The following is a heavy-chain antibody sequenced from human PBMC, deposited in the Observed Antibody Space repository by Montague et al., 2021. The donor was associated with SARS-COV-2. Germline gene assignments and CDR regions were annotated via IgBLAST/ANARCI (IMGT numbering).Heavy chain of an antibody. J-gene: IGHJ4*02. CDR2: LYTSGST. CDR3: ARGGGYSSSPFDF. V-gene: IGHV4-4*07. D-gene: IGHD5-18*01. CDR1: GGSISNYY. Sequence: SETLSLTCTVSGGSISNYYWTWIRQPAGKGLEWIGRLYTSGSTTYNPSLKSRVTISVDTSKSQFTLRLISVTAADTAVYYCARGGGYSSSPFDFWGQGSLVSVSS.